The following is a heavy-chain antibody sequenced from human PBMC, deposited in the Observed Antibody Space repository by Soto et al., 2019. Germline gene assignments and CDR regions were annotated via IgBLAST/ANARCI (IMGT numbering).Heavy chain of an antibody. CDR2: IYYSGST. J-gene: IGHJ5*02. CDR1: VCSISSGGYY. V-gene: IGHV4-31*03. CDR3: ARDSGYYGSGSPYNWLDT. D-gene: IGHD3-10*01. Sequence: SETLSLTCTVSVCSISSGGYYWSWIRQHPGKGLEWIGYIYYSGSTYYNPSLKSRVTISVDTSKNQFSLKLSSVTAADTAVYYCARDSGYYGSGSPYNWLDTSGQGTLVPVS.